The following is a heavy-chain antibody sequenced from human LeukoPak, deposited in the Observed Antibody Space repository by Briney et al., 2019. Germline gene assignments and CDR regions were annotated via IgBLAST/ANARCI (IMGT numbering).Heavy chain of an antibody. Sequence: ASVKVSCKASGYTFTSYYMHWVRQAPGQGLEWMGIINPSGGSTSYAQKFQGRVTMTRDMSTSTVYMELSSLRSEDTAVYYCARAVRVAAAAFPPGYWGQGTLVTVSS. CDR3: ARAVRVAAAAFPPGY. V-gene: IGHV1-46*01. CDR2: INPSGGST. D-gene: IGHD6-13*01. CDR1: GYTFTSYY. J-gene: IGHJ4*02.